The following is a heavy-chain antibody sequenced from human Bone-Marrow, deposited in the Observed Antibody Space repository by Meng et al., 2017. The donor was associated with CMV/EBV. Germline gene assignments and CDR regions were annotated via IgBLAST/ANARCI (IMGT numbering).Heavy chain of an antibody. J-gene: IGHJ4*02. Sequence: SGFNFSSYSMNWGRQAPGKGLEWVSSISSSSSYIYYADSVKGRFTISRDNAKNSLYLQMNSLRAEDTAVYYCARDRLRYSELPGVDWGQGTLVTVSS. CDR3: ARDRLRYSELPGVD. CDR1: GFNFSSYS. V-gene: IGHV3-21*01. D-gene: IGHD1-26*01. CDR2: ISSSSSYI.